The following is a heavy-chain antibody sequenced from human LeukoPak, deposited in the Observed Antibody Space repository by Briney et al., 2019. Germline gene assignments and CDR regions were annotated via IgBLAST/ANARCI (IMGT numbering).Heavy chain of an antibody. CDR3: ASGAYSFYYMDV. CDR2: INHSGST. J-gene: IGHJ6*03. V-gene: IGHV4-34*01. D-gene: IGHD5-18*01. Sequence: SETPSLTCAVYGGSFSGYYWSWIRQPPGKGLEWIGEINHSGSTNYNPSLKSRVTISVDTSKNQFSLKLTSVAAADTAVYYCASGAYSFYYMDVWGKGTTVTISS. CDR1: GGSFSGYY.